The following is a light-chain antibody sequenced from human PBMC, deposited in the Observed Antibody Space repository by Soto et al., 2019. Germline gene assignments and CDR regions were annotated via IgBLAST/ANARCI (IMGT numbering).Light chain of an antibody. Sequence: EIVLTQSPGTLSLSPGERVTLSCRASQSVRSSYLAWYQQKPGQAPRLLIYGASSRATGIPDKFSGSGSGTDFTLTISRLETQDCAVYYCQQYDSPPYTFGQGTKLEIK. V-gene: IGKV3-20*01. CDR3: QQYDSPPYT. CDR1: QSVRSSY. J-gene: IGKJ2*01. CDR2: GAS.